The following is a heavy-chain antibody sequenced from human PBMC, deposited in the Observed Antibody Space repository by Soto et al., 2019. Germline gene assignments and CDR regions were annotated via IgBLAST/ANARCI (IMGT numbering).Heavy chain of an antibody. CDR2: INAGNGNT. CDR1: GYTFTSYA. CDR3: ARVSGWYYVDY. Sequence: QVQLVQSGAEVKKPGASVMVFCEASGYTFTSYAMHWVRQAPGQRLEWMAWINAGNGNTKYSQKFQGRVTITRDTSASTAYMKLSSLRSEDTAVNYCARVSGWYYVDYWGQGTLVSVSS. D-gene: IGHD6-19*01. J-gene: IGHJ4*02. V-gene: IGHV1-3*01.